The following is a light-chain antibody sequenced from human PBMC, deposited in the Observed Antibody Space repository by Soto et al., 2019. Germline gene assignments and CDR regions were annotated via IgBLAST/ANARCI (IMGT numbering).Light chain of an antibody. V-gene: IGLV2-14*01. CDR2: DVS. J-gene: IGLJ2*01. Sequence: QSALTQPASVSGSPGQSITISCTGTSSDVGGYNYVSWYQQHPGKAPKLMIYDVSNRPSGVSNRFSGSKSGNTASLTISGPQAEDEAEYHCSSYTSSSTLMVFGGGTKLTVL. CDR3: SSYTSSSTLMV. CDR1: SSDVGGYNY.